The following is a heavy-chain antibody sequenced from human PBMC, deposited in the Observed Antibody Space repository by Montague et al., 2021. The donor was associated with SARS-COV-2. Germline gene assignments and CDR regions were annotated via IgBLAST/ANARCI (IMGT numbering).Heavy chain of an antibody. Sequence: SETLSLTCTRLVWSTSGHDWNRIRQNPRKNPEWIADVYYNGDTKYNPSLQSRVTISIDTSENQFSLRLNSVTAADTAVYFFARCWAFDPWGQGRLVTVSS. V-gene: IGHV4-59*08. J-gene: IGHJ3*01. CDR1: VWSTSGHD. D-gene: IGHD6-13*01. CDR2: VYYNGDT. CDR3: ARCWAFDP.